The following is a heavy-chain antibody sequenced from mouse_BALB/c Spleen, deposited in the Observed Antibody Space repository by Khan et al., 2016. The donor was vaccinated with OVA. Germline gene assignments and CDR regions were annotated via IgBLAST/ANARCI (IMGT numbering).Heavy chain of an antibody. CDR3: ARADYRYDGYYAMDY. Sequence: VQLQQSGPGLVAPSQSLSITCTVSGFSLSRYNVHWVRQPPGKGLEWLGMIWGGGGTDYNSALKSRLNSSKDNSKSQVFLKMNSLKTDDTAMYYCARADYRYDGYYAMDYWGQGTSVTVSS. CDR1: GFSLSRYN. CDR2: IWGGGGT. D-gene: IGHD2-14*01. V-gene: IGHV2-6-4*01. J-gene: IGHJ4*01.